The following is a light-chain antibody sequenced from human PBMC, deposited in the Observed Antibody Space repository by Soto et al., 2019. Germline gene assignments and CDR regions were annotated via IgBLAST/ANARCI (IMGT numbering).Light chain of an antibody. J-gene: IGKJ4*01. Sequence: MSQSPATLSVYKGERATLSCRASRSVSSNLAWYQQKPGQAPRLLIYGASTRATGIPARFSGSGSGTEFTLTISSLQSEDFAVYYCQQYDNWPVTFGGGSNVAIK. CDR2: GAS. CDR1: RSVSSN. CDR3: QQYDNWPVT. V-gene: IGKV3-15*01.